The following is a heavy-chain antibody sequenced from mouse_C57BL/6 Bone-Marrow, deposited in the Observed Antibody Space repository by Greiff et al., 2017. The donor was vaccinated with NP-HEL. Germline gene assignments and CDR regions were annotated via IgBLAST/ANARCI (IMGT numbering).Heavy chain of an antibody. D-gene: IGHD1-1*01. Sequence: VQLQQPGAELVKPGASVKLSCKASGYTFTSYWMHWVKQRPGRGLEWIGRIYPNSGGTKYNEKFKSKATLTVDKPSSTAYMQLSSLTSEDSAVYYCASTVVAFYYFDYWGQGTTLTVSS. CDR3: ASTVVAFYYFDY. J-gene: IGHJ2*01. CDR2: IYPNSGGT. CDR1: GYTFTSYW. V-gene: IGHV1-72*01.